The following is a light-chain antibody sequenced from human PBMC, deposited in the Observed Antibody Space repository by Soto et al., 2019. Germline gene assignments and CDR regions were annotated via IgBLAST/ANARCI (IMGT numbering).Light chain of an antibody. CDR2: GAS. Sequence: DIVLTQSPCTLSLSPGERATISCRACQSISDTFAWYQQKPGQAPRLLLHGASTRATGFPGRFSGSGSGTEFSLTISGLEPEDSAAYYCQLHGAPFGQGTKVDIK. CDR1: QSISDTF. CDR3: QLHGAP. J-gene: IGKJ1*01. V-gene: IGKV3-20*01.